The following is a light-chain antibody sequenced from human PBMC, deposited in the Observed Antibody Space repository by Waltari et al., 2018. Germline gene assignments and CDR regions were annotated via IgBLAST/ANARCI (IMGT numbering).Light chain of an antibody. Sequence: QSVLTQPPSASGTPGLRVPTPCSGSSPNIGRNPVTWYQQLPGTAPQLLIYSTNQRPSGVPDRFSGSKSGTSASLAISGLQSEDEADYYCATWDDSLNAAVFGGGTQLSVL. CDR3: ATWDDSLNAAV. CDR1: SPNIGRNP. J-gene: IGLJ7*01. V-gene: IGLV1-44*01. CDR2: STN.